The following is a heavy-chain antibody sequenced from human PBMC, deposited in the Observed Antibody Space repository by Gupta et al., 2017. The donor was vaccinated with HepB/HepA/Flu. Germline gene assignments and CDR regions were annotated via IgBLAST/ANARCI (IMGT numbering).Heavy chain of an antibody. CDR1: GFTFSSYE. J-gene: IGHJ3*01. Sequence: EVQLVESGGDSVQPGGSLRLSCAASGFTFSSYEMYWVRQAPGKGLEGVLYISSSGTTKNAADSVKGRFTISRDNAKNSLYLQMNSLRVEDTAIYYCARRNWRSTRGAFDVWGQGTKVIVSS. V-gene: IGHV3-48*03. CDR2: ISSSGTTK. CDR3: ARRNWRSTRGAFDV. D-gene: IGHD1-1*01.